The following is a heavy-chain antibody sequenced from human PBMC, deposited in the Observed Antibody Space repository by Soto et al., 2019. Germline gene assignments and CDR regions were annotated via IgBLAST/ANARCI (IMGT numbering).Heavy chain of an antibody. CDR2: IIPILDIT. J-gene: IGHJ4*02. CDR3: ARGGFCSGGTCQYHMDPFDY. Sequence: QVQLVQSGAEVKKPGSSVKVSCKTSGGTFSSYTISWVRQAPGQGLEWMGRIIPILDITIYAQRFQDRVTITADKSTSTAYMEVSSLRSDDTAVYYCARGGFCSGGTCQYHMDPFDYWGQGTLVTVSS. V-gene: IGHV1-69*02. D-gene: IGHD2-15*01. CDR1: GGTFSSYT.